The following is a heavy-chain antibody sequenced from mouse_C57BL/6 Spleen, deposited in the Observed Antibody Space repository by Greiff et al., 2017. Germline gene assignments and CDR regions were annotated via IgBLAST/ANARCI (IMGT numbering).Heavy chain of an antibody. J-gene: IGHJ2*01. Sequence: DVMLVESGGGLVQPGGSLSLSCAASGFTFTDYYMSWVRQPPGKALEWLGFIRNKANGYTTEYSASVKGRFTISGDNSQSILYLQMNALRAEDSATYYCARFPLYYGSSWGYFDYWGQGTTLTVSS. CDR1: GFTFTDYY. CDR2: IRNKANGYTT. V-gene: IGHV7-3*01. CDR3: ARFPLYYGSSWGYFDY. D-gene: IGHD1-1*01.